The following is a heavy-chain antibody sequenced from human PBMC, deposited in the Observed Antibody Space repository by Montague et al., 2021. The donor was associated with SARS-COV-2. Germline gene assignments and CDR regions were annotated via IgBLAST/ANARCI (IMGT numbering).Heavy chain of an antibody. V-gene: IGHV3-33*06. D-gene: IGHD4/OR15-4a*01. Sequence: SLRLSCAASGFTVRSYGLFWVRQAPGKGLEWVAVMWNEGSKQYYSDSVKGLFTISRDNSKNTLYLHMNSLRAEDTAVYYCAKETIAYGMDVWGQGITVAVS. CDR2: MWNEGSKQ. CDR3: AKETIAYGMDV. J-gene: IGHJ6*02. CDR1: GFTVRSYG.